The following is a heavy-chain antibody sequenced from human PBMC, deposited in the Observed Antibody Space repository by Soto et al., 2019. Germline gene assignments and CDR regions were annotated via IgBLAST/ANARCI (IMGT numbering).Heavy chain of an antibody. CDR3: ARADSSGFHPGFFDY. V-gene: IGHV3-21*01. Sequence: PGGSLRLSCAASGFTFSSYSMNWVRQAPGKGLEWVSSISSSSSYIYYKDSVKGRFTISRDDAKNSLYLQMNSLRAEDTAVYYCARADSSGFHPGFFDYWGQGTLVTVSS. D-gene: IGHD3-22*01. CDR2: ISSSSSYI. CDR1: GFTFSSYS. J-gene: IGHJ4*02.